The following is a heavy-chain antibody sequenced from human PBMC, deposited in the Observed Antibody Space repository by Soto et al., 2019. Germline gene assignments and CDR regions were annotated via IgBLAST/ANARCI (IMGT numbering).Heavy chain of an antibody. D-gene: IGHD3-3*01. V-gene: IGHV1-69*08. CDR1: GGTFSSYT. CDR3: ARDLGDFWSGFNPYYYGMDV. Sequence: SVKVSCKASGGTFSSYTISWVRQAPGQGLEWMGRIIPILGSTSYAQKFQGRVTMTRDTSTSTVYMELSSLRSEDTAVYYCARDLGDFWSGFNPYYYGMDVWGQGTTVTVSS. J-gene: IGHJ6*02. CDR2: IIPILGST.